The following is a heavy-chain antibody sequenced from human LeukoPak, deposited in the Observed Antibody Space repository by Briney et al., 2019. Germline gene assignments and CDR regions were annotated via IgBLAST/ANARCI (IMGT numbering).Heavy chain of an antibody. J-gene: IGHJ4*02. V-gene: IGHV3-23*01. Sequence: GGSLRLSCAASGFTFSSYAMSWVRQAPGKGLEWVSAFSGSGGDTYYADSVKGRFTISRDNSKNTLYLQMNSLRAEDTAVYYCAKSGYNRSDYWGQGTLVTVSS. CDR1: GFTFSSYA. CDR3: AKSGYNRSDY. CDR2: FSGSGGDT. D-gene: IGHD5-24*01.